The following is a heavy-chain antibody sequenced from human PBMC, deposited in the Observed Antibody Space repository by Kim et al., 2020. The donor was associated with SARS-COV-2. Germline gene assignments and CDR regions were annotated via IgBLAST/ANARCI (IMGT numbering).Heavy chain of an antibody. V-gene: IGHV3-23*01. Sequence: GGSLRLSCAASGLTLSSSAVSWVRQAPGKGLEWVSGISESGGSTYYADSATGRFSISSDNSKNTLYLQMNSLRAEDTAVYYCATPRHSGGYYYTFWGQGTLVTVSS. CDR2: ISESGGST. CDR1: GLTLSSSA. CDR3: ATPRHSGGYYYTF. J-gene: IGHJ1*01. D-gene: IGHD3-22*01.